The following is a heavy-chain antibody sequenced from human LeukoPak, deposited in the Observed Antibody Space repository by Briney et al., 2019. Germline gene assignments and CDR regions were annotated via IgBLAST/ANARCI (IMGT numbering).Heavy chain of an antibody. CDR1: GYTFTSYD. D-gene: IGHD6-13*01. J-gene: IGHJ5*02. Sequence: ASVKVSCKASGYTFTSYDINWVRQATGQGLEWMGWMNPNSGNTGYAQKFQGRVTMTRNTSISTAYMELSSLRSEDTAVYYCARVNVPQRRRIAAAVWFDPWGQGTLVTASS. V-gene: IGHV1-8*01. CDR2: MNPNSGNT. CDR3: ARVNVPQRRRIAAAVWFDP.